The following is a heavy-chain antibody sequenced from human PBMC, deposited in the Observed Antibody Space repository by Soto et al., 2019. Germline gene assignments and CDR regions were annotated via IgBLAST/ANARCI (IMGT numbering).Heavy chain of an antibody. CDR3: ATWHEREHAYDV. J-gene: IGHJ3*01. CDR2: LYDLDGS. D-gene: IGHD1-1*01. V-gene: IGHV3-53*01. CDR1: GFTISGKKY. Sequence: DVQLVESGGGLIQPGASLRLSCAASGFTISGKKYVAWFRQAPGKGLEWVSALYDLDGSFYAASVKGRFTTSSDSSKTTVYLRMNDLRPDDTAVYYCATWHEREHAYDVWGQGTTVTVSS.